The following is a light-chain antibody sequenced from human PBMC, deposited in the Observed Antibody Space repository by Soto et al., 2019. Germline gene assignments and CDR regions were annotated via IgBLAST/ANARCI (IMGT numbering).Light chain of an antibody. CDR2: GAS. CDR1: QSVKSSY. V-gene: IGKV3-20*01. J-gene: IGKJ1*01. Sequence: EIVMTQSPATLSVSPGERATLSCRASQSVKSSYLAWHQQRPGQAPKLLIYGASSRATGIPDRFSGSGSGTDFTLTISRLEPEDCAVYYCQQYGSSPLTFGQGTKVDIK. CDR3: QQYGSSPLT.